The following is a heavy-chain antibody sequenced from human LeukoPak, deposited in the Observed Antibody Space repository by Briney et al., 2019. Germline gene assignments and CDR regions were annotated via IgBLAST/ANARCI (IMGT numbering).Heavy chain of an antibody. V-gene: IGHV1-2*02. Sequence: GASVKVSCKASGYTFTGYYMHWVRQAPGQGLEWMGWINPNSGGTNYAQKFQGRVTMTRDTSISTAYMELSRLRSDDTAVYYCARVYTAMAGAFDIWGQGTMVTVSS. J-gene: IGHJ3*02. CDR2: INPNSGGT. D-gene: IGHD5-18*01. CDR1: GYTFTGYY. CDR3: ARVYTAMAGAFDI.